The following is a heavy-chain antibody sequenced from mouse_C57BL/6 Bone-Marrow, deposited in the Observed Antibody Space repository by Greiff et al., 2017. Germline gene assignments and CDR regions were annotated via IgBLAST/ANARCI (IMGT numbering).Heavy chain of an antibody. Sequence: QVQLQQPGAELVKPGASVKLSCKASGYTFTSYWMQWVKQRPGQGLEWIGEIDPSDSYTNYNQTFKGKATLTVDTSSSTAYMQLSSLTSEDSAVYYCARGGYYYFDYWGQGTTLTVSS. J-gene: IGHJ2*01. D-gene: IGHD2-3*01. V-gene: IGHV1-50*01. CDR1: GYTFTSYW. CDR3: ARGGYYYFDY. CDR2: IDPSDSYT.